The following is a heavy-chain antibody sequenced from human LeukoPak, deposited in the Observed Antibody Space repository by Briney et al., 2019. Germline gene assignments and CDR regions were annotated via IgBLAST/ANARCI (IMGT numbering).Heavy chain of an antibody. CDR3: ARGPKNYGGNAVSGY. CDR1: GYTFTVYY. D-gene: IGHD4-23*01. V-gene: IGHV1-2*02. J-gene: IGHJ4*02. Sequence: ASVKVSCKASGYTFTVYYMHWVRQAPGQGLEWMGWINPNSGGTNYAQKFQGRVTMTRDTSISTAYMELNRLRSDDTAVYYCARGPKNYGGNAVSGYWGQGTLVTVSS. CDR2: INPNSGGT.